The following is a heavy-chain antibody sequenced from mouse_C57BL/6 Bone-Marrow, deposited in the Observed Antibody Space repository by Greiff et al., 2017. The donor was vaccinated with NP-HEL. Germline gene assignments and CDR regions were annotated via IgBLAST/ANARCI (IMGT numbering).Heavy chain of an antibody. CDR1: GYTFTSYG. Sequence: QVQLKESGAELARPGASVKLSCKASGYTFTSYGISWVKQRTGQGLEWIGEIYPRSGNTYYNEKFKGKATLTADKSSSTAYMELRSLTSEDSAVYFYARPHWYFDVWGTGTTVTVSS. CDR2: IYPRSGNT. V-gene: IGHV1-81*01. J-gene: IGHJ1*03. CDR3: ARPHWYFDV.